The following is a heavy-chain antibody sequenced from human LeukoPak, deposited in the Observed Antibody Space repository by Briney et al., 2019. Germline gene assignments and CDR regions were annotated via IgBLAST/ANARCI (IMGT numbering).Heavy chain of an antibody. J-gene: IGHJ3*02. V-gene: IGHV4-59*10. D-gene: IGHD3-9*01. CDR1: GGSFSGYY. CDR2: IYTSGST. CDR3: ARTTLLNFDWSPDAFDI. Sequence: SETLCLTCAVYGGSFSGYYWSWIRQPAGKGLEWIGRIYTSGSTNYNPSLKSRVTMSVDTSKNQFSLKLSSVTAADTAVYYCARTTLLNFDWSPDAFDIWGQGTMVTVSS.